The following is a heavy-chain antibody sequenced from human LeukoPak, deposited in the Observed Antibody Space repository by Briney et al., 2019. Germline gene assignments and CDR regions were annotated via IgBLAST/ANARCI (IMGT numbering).Heavy chain of an antibody. J-gene: IGHJ3*02. CDR1: GGSFSGYY. CDR2: INHCGST. Sequence: SETLSLTCAVYGGSFSGYYWTWIRQSPGKGLEWIGEINHCGSTDYNPSLRSRVTISVDTSKNQFSLKLSSVTAADTAVYYRARSGYCSSATCYTRDDAFDIWGQGTMVTVSS. V-gene: IGHV4-34*01. CDR3: ARSGYCSSATCYTRDDAFDI. D-gene: IGHD2-2*02.